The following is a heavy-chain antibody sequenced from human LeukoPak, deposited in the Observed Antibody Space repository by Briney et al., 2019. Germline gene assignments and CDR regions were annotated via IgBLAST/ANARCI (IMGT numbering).Heavy chain of an antibody. V-gene: IGHV6-1*01. J-gene: IGHJ3*01. CDR1: GDNVSTNNVA. CDR2: TYYTSKWSN. D-gene: IGHD2-15*01. CDR3: ARGRYSGFDL. Sequence: SQTLSLTCAISGDNVSTNNVAWDWIRQTPSRGLEWLGRTYYTSKWSNDYAVSVKSRITNNPDTSKNQFSLQLNSVTPDDTALYYCARGRYSGFDLWGQGTMVTVSS.